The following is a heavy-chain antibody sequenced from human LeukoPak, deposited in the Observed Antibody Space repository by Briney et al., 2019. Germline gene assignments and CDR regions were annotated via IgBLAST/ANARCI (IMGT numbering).Heavy chain of an antibody. D-gene: IGHD6-13*01. CDR3: ARAPAAGPRGTSGWFDP. J-gene: IGHJ5*02. Sequence: SETLSLTCTVSGYSISSGYYWGWIRQPPGKGLEWIGSIYHSGSTYYNPSLKSRVTISVDTSKNQFSLKLSSVTAADTAVYYCARAPAAGPRGTSGWFDPWGQGTLVTVSS. V-gene: IGHV4-38-2*02. CDR2: IYHSGST. CDR1: GYSISSGYY.